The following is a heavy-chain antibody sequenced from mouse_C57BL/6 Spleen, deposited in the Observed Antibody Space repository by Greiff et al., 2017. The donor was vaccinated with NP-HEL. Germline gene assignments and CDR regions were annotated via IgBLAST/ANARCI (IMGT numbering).Heavy chain of an antibody. CDR1: GYTFTSYW. Sequence: QVQLQQSGAELAKPGASGKLSCKASGYTFTSYWMHWVKQRPGQGLEWIGYINPSSGYTKYNQKFKDKATLTADKSSSTAYMQLSSLTYEDSAVYYCARGGYSNFYAMDYWGQGTSVTVSS. CDR3: ARGGYSNFYAMDY. CDR2: INPSSGYT. V-gene: IGHV1-7*01. J-gene: IGHJ4*01. D-gene: IGHD2-5*01.